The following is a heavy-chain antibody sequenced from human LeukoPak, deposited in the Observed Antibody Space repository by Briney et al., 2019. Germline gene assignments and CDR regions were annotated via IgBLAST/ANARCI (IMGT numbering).Heavy chain of an antibody. CDR1: GFTFGDYA. V-gene: IGHV3-49*04. J-gene: IGHJ4*02. Sequence: GRSLRLSCTASGFTFGDYAMTWVRQAPGKGLEWVGFIRSKVYGGTPEYAASVKGRFTISRDDSKGIAYLQMNSLKTEDTAVYYCTRDQTPYYWGQGTLVTVSP. CDR2: IRSKVYGGTP. CDR3: TRDQTPYY.